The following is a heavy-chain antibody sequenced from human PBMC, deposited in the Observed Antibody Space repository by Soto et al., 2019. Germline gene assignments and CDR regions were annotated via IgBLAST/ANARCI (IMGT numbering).Heavy chain of an antibody. D-gene: IGHD6-6*01. Sequence: VQLVESGGGVVQPGRSLRLSCAASGFTFSSYGMHWVRQAPGKGLEWVAVIWYDGSNKYYADSVKGRFTISRDNSKNTLYLQMNSLRAEDTAVYYCARDLRSTYYFDYWGQGTLVTVSS. CDR2: IWYDGSNK. CDR1: GFTFSSYG. V-gene: IGHV3-33*01. CDR3: ARDLRSTYYFDY. J-gene: IGHJ4*02.